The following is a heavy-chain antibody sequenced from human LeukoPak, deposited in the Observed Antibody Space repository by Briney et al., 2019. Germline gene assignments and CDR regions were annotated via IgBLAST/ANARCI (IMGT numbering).Heavy chain of an antibody. V-gene: IGHV1-2*02. CDR2: INPNSGAT. D-gene: IGHD4-17*01. CDR3: ARPSDYGDYIDY. J-gene: IGHJ4*02. Sequence: GASVKVSCKASGYTFTGYYMHWVRQAPGQGLEWMAKINPNSGATAYAEGFQGRVTLTRDTSISTVYMELRTLRSGDTAVYYCARPSDYGDYIDYWGQGTLVTVSS. CDR1: GYTFTGYY.